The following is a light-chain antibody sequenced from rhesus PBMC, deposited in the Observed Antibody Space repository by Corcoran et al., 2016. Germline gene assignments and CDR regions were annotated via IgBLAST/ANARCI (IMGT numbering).Light chain of an antibody. Sequence: DIQMTQSPSSVSASVGDRVTITCRASQGISSYLAWYQQKPGKAPKLLIYYATTLQSGVPSRFGGSGSGTVFTLPISSMQPEDFATYYCQQYNNLPRTFGQGTKVEIK. CDR1: QGISSY. J-gene: IGKJ1*01. CDR3: QQYNNLPRT. V-gene: IGKV1-25*01. CDR2: YAT.